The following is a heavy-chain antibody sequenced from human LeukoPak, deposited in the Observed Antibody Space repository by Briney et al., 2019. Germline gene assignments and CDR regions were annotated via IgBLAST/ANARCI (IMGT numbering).Heavy chain of an antibody. CDR2: ISYDGSNK. CDR1: GFTFSSYS. J-gene: IGHJ3*02. Sequence: GGSLRLSCAASGFTFSSYSMSWVRQAPGKGLEWVALISYDGSNKYYVDSVKGRFTISRDNSKNTLYLQMNSLRPEDTSVYYCAKDRTYDYGTYDAFDIWGPGTMVTVSS. CDR3: AKDRTYDYGTYDAFDI. V-gene: IGHV3-30*18. D-gene: IGHD4-17*01.